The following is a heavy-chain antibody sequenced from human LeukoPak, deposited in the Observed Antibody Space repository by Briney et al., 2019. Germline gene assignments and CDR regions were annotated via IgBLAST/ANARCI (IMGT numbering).Heavy chain of an antibody. Sequence: GRSLRLSCAASGFTFSSYGMHWVRQAPGKGPEWVAVIWYDGSNKYYADSVKGRFTISRDNSKNTLYLQMNSLRAEDTAVYYCAKLPQLLYYYDSSGYPFDYWGQGTLVTVSS. CDR2: IWYDGSNK. CDR3: AKLPQLLYYYDSSGYPFDY. V-gene: IGHV3-33*06. D-gene: IGHD3-22*01. J-gene: IGHJ4*02. CDR1: GFTFSSYG.